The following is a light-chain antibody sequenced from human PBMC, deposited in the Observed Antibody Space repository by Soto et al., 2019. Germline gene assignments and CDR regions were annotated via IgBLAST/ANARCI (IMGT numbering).Light chain of an antibody. CDR2: GAS. J-gene: IGKJ5*01. V-gene: IGKV3D-20*02. CDR3: HQRQYWPPIT. Sequence: EIVLTQSPGTLSLSPGERATLSCRASQSVSSSYLAWYQQKPGHPPRLLIYGASNRATGIPDRFSGSGSGTDFTLTISSLEPEDFAVYYCHQRQYWPPITFGQGTRLEI. CDR1: QSVSSSY.